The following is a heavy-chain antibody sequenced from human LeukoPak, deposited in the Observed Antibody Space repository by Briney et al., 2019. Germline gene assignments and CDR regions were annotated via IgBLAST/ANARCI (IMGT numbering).Heavy chain of an antibody. CDR2: IYTSGST. CDR1: GGPISSGSYY. D-gene: IGHD5-18*01. CDR3: ARAKPLDTKWFDP. Sequence: PSETLSLTCTVSGGPISSGSYYWSWIWQPAGKGLEWIGRIYTSGSTNYNPSLKSRVTISVDTSKNQFSLKLSSVTAADTAVYYCARAKPLDTKWFDPWGQGTLVTVSS. J-gene: IGHJ5*02. V-gene: IGHV4-61*02.